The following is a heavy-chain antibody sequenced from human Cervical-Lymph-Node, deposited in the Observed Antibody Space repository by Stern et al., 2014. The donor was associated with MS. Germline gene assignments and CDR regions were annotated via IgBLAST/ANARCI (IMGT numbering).Heavy chain of an antibody. J-gene: IGHJ6*02. Sequence: EVQLVESGGGLVKPGGSLRLSCAASGFTFSSYSMNWVRQAPGKGLEWVSSISSSSSYIYYADSVKGRFTISRDNAKNSLYLQMNSLRAEDTAVYYCARYRIAARPLSSYHGMDVWGQGTTVTVSS. CDR2: ISSSSSYI. V-gene: IGHV3-21*01. CDR1: GFTFSSYS. D-gene: IGHD6-6*01. CDR3: ARYRIAARPLSSYHGMDV.